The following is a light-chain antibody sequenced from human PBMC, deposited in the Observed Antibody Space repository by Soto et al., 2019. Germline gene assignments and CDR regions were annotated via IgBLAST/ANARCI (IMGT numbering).Light chain of an antibody. CDR3: ATWDDSLNAYV. Sequence: QSVLTQTPSASGTPGQRVTISCSGSTSNVGSNTVHWYQQLPGTAPNRLIHSNNQRPSGVPDRFSGSKSGTSASLAISGLQSEDEADYYCATWDDSLNAYVFGTGTKVTVL. CDR1: TSNVGSNT. J-gene: IGLJ1*01. V-gene: IGLV1-44*01. CDR2: SNN.